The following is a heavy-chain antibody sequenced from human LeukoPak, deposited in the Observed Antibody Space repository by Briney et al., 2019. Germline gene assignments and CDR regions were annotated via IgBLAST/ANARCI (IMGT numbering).Heavy chain of an antibody. J-gene: IGHJ6*02. Sequence: PGGSLRLSCAASGFTFSSYWVHWVRQAPGKGLVWVSRINSDGSSTSYADSVKGRFTISRDNAKNTLYLQMNSLRAEDTAVYYCASSPSWQPGMDVWGQGTTVTVSS. V-gene: IGHV3-74*01. CDR2: INSDGSST. CDR1: GFTFSSYW. CDR3: ASSPSWQPGMDV. D-gene: IGHD2-2*01.